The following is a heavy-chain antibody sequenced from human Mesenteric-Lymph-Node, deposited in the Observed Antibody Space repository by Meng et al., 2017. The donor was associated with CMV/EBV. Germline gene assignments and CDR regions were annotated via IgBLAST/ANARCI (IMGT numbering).Heavy chain of an antibody. CDR2: IIPIFGTA. J-gene: IGHJ4*02. CDR3: ARELSTFRYFDY. CDR1: GGPFSSYA. Sequence: CKASGGPFSSYAISWVRQAPGQGLEWMGGIIPIFGTANYAQKFQGRVTITADESTSTAYMELSSLRSEDTAVYYCARELSTFRYFDYWGQGTLVTVSS. V-gene: IGHV1-69*01. D-gene: IGHD5/OR15-5a*01.